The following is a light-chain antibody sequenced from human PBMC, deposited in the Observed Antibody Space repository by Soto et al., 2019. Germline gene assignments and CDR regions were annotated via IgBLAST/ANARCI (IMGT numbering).Light chain of an antibody. CDR2: GAS. Sequence: ETVMTQSPATLSVSPGERATLSWRASQSVSSNLAWYQQKPGQAPRLLISGASTRATGVPARFSGSWYGTEFNLTISSLQPEDFAVYFCYQYDSSPWTFGRGTKVDIK. J-gene: IGKJ1*01. CDR1: QSVSSN. V-gene: IGKV3-15*01. CDR3: YQYDSSPWT.